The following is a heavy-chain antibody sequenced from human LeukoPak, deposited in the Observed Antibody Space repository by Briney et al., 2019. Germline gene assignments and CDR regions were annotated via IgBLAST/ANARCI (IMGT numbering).Heavy chain of an antibody. CDR3: ARGSSYYDSSGYFSSDAFDI. V-gene: IGHV3-21*01. Sequence: PGGSLRLSCAASGFTFSSYSMNWVRQAPGKGLEWASSISSSSSYIYYADSVKGRFTISRDNAKNSLYLQMNSLRAEDTAVYYCARGSSYYDSSGYFSSDAFDIWGQGTMVTVSS. CDR2: ISSSSSYI. J-gene: IGHJ3*02. CDR1: GFTFSSYS. D-gene: IGHD3-22*01.